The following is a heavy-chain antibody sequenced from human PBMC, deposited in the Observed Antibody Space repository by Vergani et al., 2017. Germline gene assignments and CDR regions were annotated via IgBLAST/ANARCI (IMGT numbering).Heavy chain of an antibody. Sequence: EVQLVESGGGLVQPGGSLRLSCAASGFTFSSYWMSWVRQAPGKGLAWVANIKQDGSEKYYVDSVKGRFTISRDNAKNSLYLQMNSLRAEDTAVYYCARSXSILTGYYRGGFDYWGQGTLVTVSS. CDR3: ARSXSILTGYYRGGFDY. D-gene: IGHD3-9*01. CDR1: GFTFSSYW. CDR2: IKQDGSEK. V-gene: IGHV3-7*01. J-gene: IGHJ4*02.